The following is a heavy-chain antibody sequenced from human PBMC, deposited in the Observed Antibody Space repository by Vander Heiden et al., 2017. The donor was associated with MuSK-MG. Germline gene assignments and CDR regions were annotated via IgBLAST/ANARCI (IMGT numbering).Heavy chain of an antibody. J-gene: IGHJ5*02. Sequence: QVQLQESGPGLVKPSQTLSLTCTVSGGSISSGGYYWSWIRQHPGKGLEWIGYIYYSGSTYYNPSLKSRVTISVETSKNQFSLKLSSVTAADTAVYYCARDGAAMVRGVGFDPWGQGTLVTVSS. V-gene: IGHV4-31*03. D-gene: IGHD3-10*01. CDR1: GGSISSGGYY. CDR3: ARDGAAMVRGVGFDP. CDR2: IYYSGST.